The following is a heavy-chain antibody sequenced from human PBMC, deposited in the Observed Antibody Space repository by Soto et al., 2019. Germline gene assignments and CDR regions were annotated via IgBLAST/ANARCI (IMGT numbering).Heavy chain of an antibody. Sequence: EVQLVESGGGLVQPGRSLRLSCAASGFTFDDYAMHWVRQAPGKGLEWVSGISWNSGSIGYADSVKGRFTISRDNAKNSLYLQMNSLRAEDTALYYCAKSPTDYGDYVGDYFDYWGQGTLVTVSS. V-gene: IGHV3-9*01. CDR3: AKSPTDYGDYVGDYFDY. D-gene: IGHD4-17*01. J-gene: IGHJ4*02. CDR1: GFTFDDYA. CDR2: ISWNSGSI.